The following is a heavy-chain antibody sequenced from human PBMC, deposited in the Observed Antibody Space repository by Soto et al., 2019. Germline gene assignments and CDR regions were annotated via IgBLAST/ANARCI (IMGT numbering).Heavy chain of an antibody. CDR3: ARDLRIVATIGSYGMDV. V-gene: IGHV1-18*04. CDR1: GYTFTSYG. Sequence: AASVKVSCKASGYTFTSYGISWERQAPGQGLEWMGWISAYNGNTNYAQKLQGRVTMTTDTSTSTAYMELRSLRSDDTAVYYCARDLRIVATIGSYGMDVWGQGTTVTVSS. J-gene: IGHJ6*02. CDR2: ISAYNGNT. D-gene: IGHD5-12*01.